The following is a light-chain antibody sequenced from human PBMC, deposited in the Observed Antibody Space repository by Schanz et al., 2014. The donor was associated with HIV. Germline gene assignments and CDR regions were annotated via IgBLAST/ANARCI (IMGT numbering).Light chain of an antibody. V-gene: IGLV1-47*02. CDR2: SNN. CDR3: QSYDSSLSGSDVV. CDR1: SSNIGSNY. Sequence: QSVLTQPPSASGTPGQRVTISCSGSSSNIGSNYVYWYQQLPGTAPKLLIYSNNQRPSGVPDRFSGSKSGTSASLAITGLQADDEADYYCQSYDSSLSGSDVVFGGGTKLTVL. J-gene: IGLJ2*01.